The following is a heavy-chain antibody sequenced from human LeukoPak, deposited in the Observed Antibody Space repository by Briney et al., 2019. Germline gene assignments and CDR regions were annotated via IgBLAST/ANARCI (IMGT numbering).Heavy chain of an antibody. CDR3: ARKSGSFPRYYYLDD. CDR1: GGSFSGYY. J-gene: IGHJ4*02. Sequence: PSETLSLTCAVYGGSFSGYYWSWIRQPPGKGLEWIGEINHSGSTNYNPSLKSRVTISVDTSKNQFSLKLSSVTAADTAVYYCARKSGSFPRYYYLDDWGQGTLVTVSS. D-gene: IGHD1-26*01. CDR2: INHSGST. V-gene: IGHV4-34*01.